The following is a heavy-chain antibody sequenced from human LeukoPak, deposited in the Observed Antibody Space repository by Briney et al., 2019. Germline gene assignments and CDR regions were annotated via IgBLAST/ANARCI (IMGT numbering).Heavy chain of an antibody. CDR1: GYTFTGYY. J-gene: IGHJ4*02. CDR3: ATSPTLYYFDY. CDR2: INPDSGGT. V-gene: IGHV1-2*02. Sequence: ASVKVSCKASGYTFTGYYIHWVRQAPGQGLEWMGWINPDSGGTNYAQKFQGRVTMTRDTSISTAYMELSRLRSDDTAVYYCATSPTLYYFDYWGQGTLVTVSS.